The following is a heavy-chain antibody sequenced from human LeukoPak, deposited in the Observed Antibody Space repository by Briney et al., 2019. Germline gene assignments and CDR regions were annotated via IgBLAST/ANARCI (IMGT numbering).Heavy chain of an antibody. CDR2: ISAYNGNT. Sequence: ASVKVSCKASGYTFTSYGISWVRQAPGQGLEWMGWISAYNGNTNYAQKLQGRVTMTTDTSTSTAYMELRSLRSDDTAVYYCARIHSSGWTNYYYYYMGVWGKGTTVTVSS. CDR3: ARIHSSGWTNYYYYYMGV. CDR1: GYTFTSYG. J-gene: IGHJ6*03. V-gene: IGHV1-18*01. D-gene: IGHD6-19*01.